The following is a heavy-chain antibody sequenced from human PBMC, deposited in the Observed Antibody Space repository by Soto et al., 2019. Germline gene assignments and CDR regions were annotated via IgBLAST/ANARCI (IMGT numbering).Heavy chain of an antibody. CDR1: GGTFSSYT. J-gene: IGHJ4*02. Sequence: QVQLVQSGAEVKKPGSSVKVSCKASGGTFSSYTISWVRQAPGQGLEWMGRIIPILGIANYAQKFQGRVTITADKSTSTAYMELSSLRYEDTAVYYCAILAIAAAGTSPYYFDYWGQGTLVTVSS. CDR3: AILAIAAAGTSPYYFDY. D-gene: IGHD6-13*01. V-gene: IGHV1-69*02. CDR2: IIPILGIA.